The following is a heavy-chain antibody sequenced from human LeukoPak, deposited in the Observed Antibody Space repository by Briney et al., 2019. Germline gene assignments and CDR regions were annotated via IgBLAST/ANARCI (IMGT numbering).Heavy chain of an antibody. CDR2: FDPEDGET. Sequence: ASVKVSCKVSGYTLTELSMHWVRQAPGKGLEWMGGFDPEDGETIYAQKFQGRVTMTEDTSTDTAYMELSSLRSEDRAVYYCATAPIMTTVTHYYYYYYMDVWGKGTTVTVSS. CDR3: ATAPIMTTVTHYYYYYYMDV. V-gene: IGHV1-24*01. J-gene: IGHJ6*03. CDR1: GYTLTELS. D-gene: IGHD4-17*01.